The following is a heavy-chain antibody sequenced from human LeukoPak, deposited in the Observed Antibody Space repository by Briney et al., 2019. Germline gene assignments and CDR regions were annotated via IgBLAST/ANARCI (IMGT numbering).Heavy chain of an antibody. D-gene: IGHD3-3*01. V-gene: IGHV3-11*04. CDR1: GFTFSDYY. CDR2: INSGGNAF. J-gene: IGHJ6*02. Sequence: GGSLRLSCAASGFTFSDYYMNWIRQAPGKGLEWISYINSGGNAFYYADSVKGRFTISRDNAKNSLYLQMNSLRAEDTAVYYCARDGRIPLTIFGVVTTYDYYYYGMDVWGQGTTVTVSS. CDR3: ARDGRIPLTIFGVVTTYDYYYYGMDV.